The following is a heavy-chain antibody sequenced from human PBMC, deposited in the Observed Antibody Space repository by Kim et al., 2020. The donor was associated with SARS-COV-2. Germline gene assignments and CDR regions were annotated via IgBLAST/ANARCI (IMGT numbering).Heavy chain of an antibody. V-gene: IGHV1-2*04. D-gene: IGHD2-2*01. CDR3: ARERTVGKFSSTSRRGFDP. CDR2: INPNSGGT. CDR1: GYTFTGYY. Sequence: ASVKVSCKASGYTFTGYYMHWVRQAPGQGLEWMGWINPNSGGTNYAQKFQGWVTMTRDTSISTAYMELSRLRSDDTAVYYCARERTVGKFSSTSRRGFDPWGQGTLVTVSS. J-gene: IGHJ5*02.